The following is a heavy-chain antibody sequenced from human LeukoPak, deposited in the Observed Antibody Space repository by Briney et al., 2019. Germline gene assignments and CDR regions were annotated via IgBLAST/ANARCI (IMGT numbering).Heavy chain of an antibody. D-gene: IGHD6-13*01. CDR2: ISPIFGTA. Sequence: SVKVSCKASGDTFTTYAISWVRQAPGQGLQWMGGISPIFGTANYARKFQGRVTITADESTSTAYMELSSLRSEDTAVYYCARVGQQLVLWFDPWGQGTLVTVSS. V-gene: IGHV1-69*13. CDR1: GDTFTTYA. CDR3: ARVGQQLVLWFDP. J-gene: IGHJ5*02.